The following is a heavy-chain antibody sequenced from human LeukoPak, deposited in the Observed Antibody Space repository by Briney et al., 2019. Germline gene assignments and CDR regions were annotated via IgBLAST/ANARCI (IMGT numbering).Heavy chain of an antibody. V-gene: IGHV1-46*01. J-gene: IGHJ6*03. CDR1: GYTFTSNY. Sequence: ASVKVSCKAFGYTFTSNYMHWVRQAPGQGPEWMGVISPSGGSTTYAQKFQGRVTLTRDMSTSTDYLELSSLRSEDTAVYYCARGDSSGYDRGDYYYYYMDVWGKGTTVTISS. CDR2: ISPSGGST. CDR3: ARGDSSGYDRGDYYYYYMDV. D-gene: IGHD3-22*01.